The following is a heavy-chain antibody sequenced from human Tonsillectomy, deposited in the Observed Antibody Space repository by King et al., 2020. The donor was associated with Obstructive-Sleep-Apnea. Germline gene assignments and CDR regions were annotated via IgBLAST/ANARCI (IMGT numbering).Heavy chain of an antibody. CDR2: MNPNTGGT. J-gene: IGHJ4*02. D-gene: IGHD5-18*01. CDR1: GYPFAGHY. CDR3: AATSGWIQLWSVKFDY. V-gene: IGHV1-2*02. Sequence: QLVQSGAEVKKPGASVKVSCKASGYPFAGHYIHWMRQAPGQGLEWVGWMNPNTGGTKFAQKFQGRVTMTGDTSISTAYMELSNLRFDDTTVYYCAATSGWIQLWSVKFDYWGQGTLVSVSS.